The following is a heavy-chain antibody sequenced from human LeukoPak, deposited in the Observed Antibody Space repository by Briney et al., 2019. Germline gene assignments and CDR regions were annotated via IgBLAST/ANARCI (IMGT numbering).Heavy chain of an antibody. CDR3: ARGFGYDFWSGYANNRFDP. V-gene: IGHV3-21*01. CDR1: GFTFSSYS. D-gene: IGHD3-3*01. CDR2: ISSSSSYI. J-gene: IGHJ5*02. Sequence: PGGSLRLSCAASGFTFSSYSMNWVRQAPGKGLEWVSSISSSSSYIYYADSVKGRFTISRDNAKNSLYLQMNSLRAEDTAVYYCARGFGYDFWSGYANNRFDPWGQGTLVTVSS.